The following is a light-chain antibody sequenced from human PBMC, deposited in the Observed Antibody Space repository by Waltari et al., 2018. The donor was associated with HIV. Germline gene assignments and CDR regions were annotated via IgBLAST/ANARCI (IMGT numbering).Light chain of an antibody. CDR1: QRVSSSH. Sequence: EIVLTQSPGTLSLSRGERATLSGRASQRVSSSHLAWYQQKPGQAPRLPIYGASSRATGIPDRFSGSGSGTDFTLTISRLEPEDFAVYYCQQYGNAPDSFGQGTKLEIK. CDR2: GAS. J-gene: IGKJ2*03. V-gene: IGKV3-20*01. CDR3: QQYGNAPDS.